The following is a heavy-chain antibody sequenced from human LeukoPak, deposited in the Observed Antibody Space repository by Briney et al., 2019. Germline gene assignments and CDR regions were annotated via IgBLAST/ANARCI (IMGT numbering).Heavy chain of an antibody. D-gene: IGHD3-22*01. V-gene: IGHV1-69*01. CDR3: ARGPETTWNYDTSGYPYYFDY. CDR1: GGTFSTYA. J-gene: IGHJ4*02. CDR2: IIPICSTP. Sequence: SVKVSCKASGGTFSTYAINWVRQAPGQGLEWMGGIIPICSTPNYAQNFQGRVTITADESTSTAYMELSSLRSEDTAVYYCARGPETTWNYDTSGYPYYFDYWGQGTLVTVSS.